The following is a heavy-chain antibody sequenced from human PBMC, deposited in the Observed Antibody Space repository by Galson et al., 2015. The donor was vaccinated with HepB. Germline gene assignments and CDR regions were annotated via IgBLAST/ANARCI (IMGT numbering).Heavy chain of an antibody. V-gene: IGHV3-49*03. J-gene: IGHJ4*02. CDR2: IRSKPYGGTT. Sequence: SLRLSCAASGFTFGDYALTWFRQAPGKGLEWVSLIRSKPYGGTTEYAASVKGRFTISRDDSKSIAFLQMNSLRTEDTAVYYCTRVSRNMYFDSRGIFDIWGQGTLVTVSS. D-gene: IGHD3-22*01. CDR3: TRVSRNMYFDSRGIFDI. CDR1: GFTFGDYA.